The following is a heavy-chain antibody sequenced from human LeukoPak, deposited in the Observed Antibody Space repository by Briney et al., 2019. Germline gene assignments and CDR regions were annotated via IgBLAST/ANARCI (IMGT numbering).Heavy chain of an antibody. J-gene: IGHJ3*02. Sequence: QPGRSLRLSCAASGFTFSSYAMHWVRQAPGKGLEWLAVISYDGSNKYYADSVKGRFTISRDNSKNSLYLQMNSLRAEDTAVYYCARPYCSGGSCYSAFDIWGQGTMVTVSS. V-gene: IGHV3-30-3*01. CDR2: ISYDGSNK. CDR1: GFTFSSYA. CDR3: ARPYCSGGSCYSAFDI. D-gene: IGHD2-15*01.